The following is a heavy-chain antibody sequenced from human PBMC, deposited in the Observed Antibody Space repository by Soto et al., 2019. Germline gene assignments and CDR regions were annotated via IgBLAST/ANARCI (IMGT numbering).Heavy chain of an antibody. V-gene: IGHV3-30*04. D-gene: IGHD2-2*01. CDR1: GFTFSSYA. Sequence: SLRLSCAASGFTFSSYAMHWVRQAPGQGLEWVAFISYDAIHKYYADSVKGRFTISRDNSKTTLYLQMNSLRSEDTAVYYCARDMSTKYTRDYWGQGTLVTVSS. CDR2: ISYDAIHK. J-gene: IGHJ4*02. CDR3: ARDMSTKYTRDY.